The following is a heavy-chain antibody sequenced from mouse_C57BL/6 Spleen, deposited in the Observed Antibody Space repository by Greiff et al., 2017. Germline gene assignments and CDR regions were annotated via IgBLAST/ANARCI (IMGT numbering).Heavy chain of an antibody. CDR2: IGPGSGST. J-gene: IGHJ2*01. CDR1: GYTFTDYY. D-gene: IGHD3-2*02. Sequence: VQLQESGAELVKPGASVKISCKASGYTFTDYYINWVKQRPGQGLELIGKIGPGSGSTYYNEKFKGKATLTADKSSSTAYMQLSSLTSEDSAVYFCAREEATAQATFDYWGQGTTLTVSS. V-gene: IGHV1-77*01. CDR3: AREEATAQATFDY.